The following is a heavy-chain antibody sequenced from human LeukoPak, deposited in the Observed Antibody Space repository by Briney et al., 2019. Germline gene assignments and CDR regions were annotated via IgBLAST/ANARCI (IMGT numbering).Heavy chain of an antibody. CDR1: GGSISSSSYY. J-gene: IGHJ6*03. D-gene: IGHD2-8*01. V-gene: IGHV4-39*07. Sequence: SETLSLTCTVSGGSISSSSYYWGWIRQPPGKGLEWIGSIYYSGSTNYNPSLKSRVTISVDKSKSQFSLRLSSVTAADTAVYYCASNGYYCIEVWGKGTTVTISS. CDR2: IYYSGST. CDR3: ASNGYYCIEV.